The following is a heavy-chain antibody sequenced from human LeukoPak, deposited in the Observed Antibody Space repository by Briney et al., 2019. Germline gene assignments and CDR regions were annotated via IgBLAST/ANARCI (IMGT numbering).Heavy chain of an antibody. CDR1: GFTFSDYY. CDR2: ISSSGSTI. D-gene: IGHD2-2*01. J-gene: IGHJ4*02. Sequence: GGSLRLSCAASGFTFSDYYMSWIRQAPGKGLEWVSYISSSGSTIYYADSVKGRFTISRDNAKNSLYLQMNSLRAEDTAVHYCARDGWGKDIVVVPAAPGVDYWGQGTLVTVSS. V-gene: IGHV3-11*01. CDR3: ARDGWGKDIVVVPAAPGVDY.